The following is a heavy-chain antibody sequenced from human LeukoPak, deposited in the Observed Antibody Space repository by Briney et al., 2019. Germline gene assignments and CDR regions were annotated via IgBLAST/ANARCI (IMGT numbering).Heavy chain of an antibody. J-gene: IGHJ5*02. V-gene: IGHV1-69*05. Sequence: GASVKVSCKASGGTFSSYAISLVRQAPGQGLEWMGRIIPIFGTANYAQKFQGRVTITTDESTSTAYMELSSLRSEDTAVYYCARDILIAASDSWFDPWGQGTLVTVSS. CDR3: ARDILIAASDSWFDP. D-gene: IGHD6-6*01. CDR2: IIPIFGTA. CDR1: GGTFSSYA.